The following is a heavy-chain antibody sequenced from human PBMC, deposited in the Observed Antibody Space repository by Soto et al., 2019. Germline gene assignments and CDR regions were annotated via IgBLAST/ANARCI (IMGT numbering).Heavy chain of an antibody. CDR3: ARAMVRGVNSPIDY. D-gene: IGHD3-10*01. Sequence: ASVKVSCKASGGTFSSYAISWVRQAPGQGLEWMGGNIPIFGTANYAQKFQGRVTNTADESTSTAYMELSSLRSEDTAVYYCARAMVRGVNSPIDYWGQGTLVTVSS. V-gene: IGHV1-69*13. CDR1: GGTFSSYA. J-gene: IGHJ4*02. CDR2: NIPIFGTA.